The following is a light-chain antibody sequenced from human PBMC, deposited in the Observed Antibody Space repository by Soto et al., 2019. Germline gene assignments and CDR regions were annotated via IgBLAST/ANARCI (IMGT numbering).Light chain of an antibody. CDR2: DAS. CDR1: QSVTTK. CDR3: LQYHYWPWT. V-gene: IGKV3-15*01. J-gene: IGKJ1*01. Sequence: EMLMTPSQATLAVSPWERVGLSSCASQSVTTKLAWYQQRPGQPPRLLLYDASTRATGVPATFSGSGSGTDFTLTISSLQSEDLGVYYCLQYHYWPWTFGQGTKVDI.